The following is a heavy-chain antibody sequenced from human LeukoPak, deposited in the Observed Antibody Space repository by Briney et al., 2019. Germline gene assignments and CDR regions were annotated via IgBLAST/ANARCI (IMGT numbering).Heavy chain of an antibody. CDR1: GFTFSSYE. D-gene: IGHD4-17*01. CDR3: AREGLHDYGDFWSYSSGDYFDY. J-gene: IGHJ4*02. Sequence: GGSLRLSCAASGFTFSSYEMNWVRQAPGKGLEWVSYISSSGSTIYYADSVKGRFTISRDNAKNSLYLQMNSLRAGDTAVYYCAREGLHDYGDFWSYSSGDYFDYWGQGTLVTVSS. CDR2: ISSSGSTI. V-gene: IGHV3-48*03.